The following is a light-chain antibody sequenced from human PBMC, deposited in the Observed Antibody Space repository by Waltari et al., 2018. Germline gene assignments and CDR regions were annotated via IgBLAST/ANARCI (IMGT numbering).Light chain of an antibody. V-gene: IGLV1-44*01. CDR3: AAWDDSLSGDV. J-gene: IGLJ1*01. Sequence: QSVLTHPPSATGTPRQRLTLSCPGRAYHTGINTSTAHQHLQRTAPQRLAYTTNHHQLHGTAPELHIYSNNQRHSGVPDRFSGSKSDTSASLVISGLKSEDEAEYYCAAWDDSLSGDVFGTGTKVTVL. CDR2: SNN. CDR1: AYHTGINT.